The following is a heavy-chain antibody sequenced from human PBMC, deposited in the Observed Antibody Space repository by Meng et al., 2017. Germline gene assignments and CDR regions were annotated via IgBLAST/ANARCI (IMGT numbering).Heavy chain of an antibody. CDR3: ARDEDISAAGKLFGDY. CDR2: INPKSGDT. CDR1: GYNFPDYY. D-gene: IGHD6-25*01. Sequence: QLQLVQSGVEVKKPGASVKVSCKPSGYNFPDYYIHWVRRAPGQGLEWMGRINPKSGDTHYAQKLQARVTMTGDTSISTAYMELSGLRSDDTAMYYCARDEDISAAGKLFGDYWGQGTLVTVSS. V-gene: IGHV1-2*06. J-gene: IGHJ4*02.